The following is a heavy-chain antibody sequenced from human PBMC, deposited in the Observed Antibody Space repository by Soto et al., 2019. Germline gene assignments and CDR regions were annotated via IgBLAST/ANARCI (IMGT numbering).Heavy chain of an antibody. CDR3: ARAPMVLTRSYFDS. CDR2: ISSSGNT. D-gene: IGHD2-8*01. V-gene: IGHV4-59*01. Sequence: LSLTFTVSDGSISNFYWSWIRQPPGKGLEWIGYISSSGNTNYNPSLKSRVSISVDTSKTQFSLNLTSVTAADTAVYYCARAPMVLTRSYFDSWGQGTPVTVSS. J-gene: IGHJ4*02. CDR1: DGSISNFY.